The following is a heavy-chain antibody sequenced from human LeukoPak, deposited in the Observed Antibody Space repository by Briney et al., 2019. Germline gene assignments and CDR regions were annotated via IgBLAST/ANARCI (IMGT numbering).Heavy chain of an antibody. J-gene: IGHJ3*02. CDR1: GGSISSSNW. D-gene: IGHD3-22*01. Sequence: SETLFLTCAVSGGSISSSNWWSWVCQPPGKGLEWIGEIYHSGSTNYNPSLKSRVTISVDKSKNQFSLKLSSVTAADTAVYYCARDDSSGHGAFDIWGQGTMVTVSS. CDR3: ARDDSSGHGAFDI. V-gene: IGHV4-4*02. CDR2: IYHSGST.